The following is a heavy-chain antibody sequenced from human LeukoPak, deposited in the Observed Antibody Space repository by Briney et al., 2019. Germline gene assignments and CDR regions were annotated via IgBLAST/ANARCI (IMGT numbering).Heavy chain of an antibody. CDR2: ISYDGSNK. CDR3: AREQRYFDWFPTDYYHGMDV. Sequence: GGSLRLSCAASGFTFSSYAMHWVRQAPGKGLEWVAVISYDGSNKYYADSVKGRFTISRDNSKNTLYLQMNSLRAEDTAVYYCAREQRYFDWFPTDYYHGMDVWGQGTTVTVS. D-gene: IGHD3-9*01. CDR1: GFTFSSYA. J-gene: IGHJ6*02. V-gene: IGHV3-30-3*01.